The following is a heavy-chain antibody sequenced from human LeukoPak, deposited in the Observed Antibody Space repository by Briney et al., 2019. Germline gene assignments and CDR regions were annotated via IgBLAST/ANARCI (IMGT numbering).Heavy chain of an antibody. CDR2: INHSGST. Sequence: SETLSLTCAVYGGSFSGYYWSWIRQPPGKGLEWIGEINHSGSTNYNPSLKSRVTISVDTSMNQFSLKLSSVTAADTAVYYCARGSSSSWYWFDPWGQGTLVTVSS. CDR1: GGSFSGYY. V-gene: IGHV4-34*01. J-gene: IGHJ5*02. D-gene: IGHD6-13*01. CDR3: ARGSSSSWYWFDP.